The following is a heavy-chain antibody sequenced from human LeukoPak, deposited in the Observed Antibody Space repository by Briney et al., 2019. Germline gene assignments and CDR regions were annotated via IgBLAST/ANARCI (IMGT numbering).Heavy chain of an antibody. CDR2: IGTAGDT. CDR1: GFTFSSYD. D-gene: IGHD3-16*02. V-gene: IGHV3-13*01. Sequence: GGSLRLSCAASGFTFSSYDMHWVRQATGKGLEWVSAIGTAGDTYYPGSVKGRFTISRENAKNSLYLQMNSLRAGDMAVYYCARASFRAGSIDYWGQGTLVTVSS. CDR3: ARASFRAGSIDY. J-gene: IGHJ4*02.